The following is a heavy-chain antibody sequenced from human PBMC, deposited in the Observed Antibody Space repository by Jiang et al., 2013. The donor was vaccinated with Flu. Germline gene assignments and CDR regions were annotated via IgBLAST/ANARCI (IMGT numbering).Heavy chain of an antibody. D-gene: IGHD4-17*01. V-gene: IGHV3-9*01. CDR1: GFTFDDYA. Sequence: VQLVESGGGLVQPGRSLRLSCAASGFTFDDYAMHWVRQAPGKGLEWVSGISWNSGSIGYADSVKGRFTISRDNAKNSLYLQMNSLRAEDTALYYCAKDISLSMTTVNFDYWGQGTLVTVSS. CDR2: ISWNSGSI. CDR3: AKDISLSMTTVNFDY. J-gene: IGHJ4*02.